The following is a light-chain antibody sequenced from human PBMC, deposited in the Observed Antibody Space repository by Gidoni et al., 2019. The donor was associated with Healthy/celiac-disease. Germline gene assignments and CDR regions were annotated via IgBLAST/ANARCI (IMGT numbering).Light chain of an antibody. CDR1: QSVSSY. CDR3: QQRSNWALT. Sequence: EIVLTQSPATLSLSPGERATLSCRPSQSVSSYLALYQQKPGQAPRRLIYDASNSATGIPARFCGSGSGTDFTLTISSLGPEDFAVYYCQQRSNWALTFGGXTKVEIK. CDR2: DAS. V-gene: IGKV3-11*01. J-gene: IGKJ4*01.